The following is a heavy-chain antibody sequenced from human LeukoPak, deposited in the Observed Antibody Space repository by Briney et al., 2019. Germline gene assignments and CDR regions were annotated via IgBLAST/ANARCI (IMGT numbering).Heavy chain of an antibody. Sequence: GGSLRLSCAASGFTFSDYSMNWVRQAPGKGLEWVSSICRSSTYIYYADSVKGRFTISRDNARNSLYLQVNSLRADDTAVYYCARGGRSTYFDWSPDYWGQGTLVTVSS. CDR2: ICRSSTYI. J-gene: IGHJ4*02. CDR3: ARGGRSTYFDWSPDY. V-gene: IGHV3-21*01. CDR1: GFTFSDYS. D-gene: IGHD3-9*01.